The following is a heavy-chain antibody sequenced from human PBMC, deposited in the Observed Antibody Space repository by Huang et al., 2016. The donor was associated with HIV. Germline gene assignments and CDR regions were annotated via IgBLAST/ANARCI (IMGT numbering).Heavy chain of an antibody. CDR3: ARAKGTWDAYDI. CDR1: GFPFNNHA. CDR2: ISNCGSNN. J-gene: IGHJ3*02. V-gene: IGHV3-30-3*01. D-gene: IGHD1-1*01. Sequence: QVQLVESGGGVVQPGRSLRLSCAASGFPFNNHAKHWVRQAPGMWRDWVAYISNCGSNNYHADSVKCRYTISRDSSKNTLFLHMTSLRTEDTSVYYWARAKGTWDAYDIWGQGTRVIVSS.